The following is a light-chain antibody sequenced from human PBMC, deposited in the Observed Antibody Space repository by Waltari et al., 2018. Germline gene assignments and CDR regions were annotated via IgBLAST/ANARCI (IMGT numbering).Light chain of an antibody. Sequence: EIVMTQSPVTLSVSPGERAALSCRPSQSVRTNLAWYQQRPGQTPRLLIYGPSTRATEIPARFRGSGSGTDFTLTISSLQSEDFATYYCQQTSSTPPYTFGQGTKLEIK. CDR1: QSVRTN. CDR2: GPS. J-gene: IGKJ2*01. CDR3: QQTSSTPPYT. V-gene: IGKV3-15*01.